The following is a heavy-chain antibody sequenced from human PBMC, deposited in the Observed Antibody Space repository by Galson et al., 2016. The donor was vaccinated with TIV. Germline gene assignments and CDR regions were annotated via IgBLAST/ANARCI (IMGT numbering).Heavy chain of an antibody. J-gene: IGHJ4*02. CDR2: IRSIFDGETT. V-gene: IGHV3-15*01. CDR1: GFSFPNAW. D-gene: IGHD3-9*01. Sequence: SLRLSCAASGFSFPNAWMSWVRQPPGKGLEWVGRIRSIFDGETTAYAAPVEGRFTISRDDSKDTLYLQMSSLKTEDTGVYYCATLTAVLRYFDWGAPSDWGQGTLVTVSS. CDR3: ATLTAVLRYFDWGAPSD.